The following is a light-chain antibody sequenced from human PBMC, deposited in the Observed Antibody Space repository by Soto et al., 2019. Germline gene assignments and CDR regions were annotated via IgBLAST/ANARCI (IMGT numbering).Light chain of an antibody. V-gene: IGKV1-6*01. CDR2: AAS. CDR3: LQDYLYPRT. Sequence: AIQMTQSPSSLSASVGDRVTITCRASQDISNDLGWYQQRPGRAPKLLIYAASRLQSGVPSRFSGSGSGRDFTLTISSLQPEDFATYSCLQDYLYPRTFGQGTRVEIK. CDR1: QDISND. J-gene: IGKJ1*01.